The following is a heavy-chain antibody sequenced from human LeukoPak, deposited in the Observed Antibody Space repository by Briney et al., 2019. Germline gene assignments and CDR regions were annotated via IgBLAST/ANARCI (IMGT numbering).Heavy chain of an antibody. CDR3: ARDGPRSSSTLVEVPANGLDS. J-gene: IGHJ5*01. CDR1: GFTFSSYW. V-gene: IGHV3-74*01. CDR2: ITSDGSNI. Sequence: GGSLRLSCAASGFTFSSYWMHWVRQVPGKGLVWVSRITSDGSNISHADSVKGRFTISRDNAKNTLYLQMNSLRAEDTAVYYCARDGPRSSSTLVEVPANGLDSWGQGTLVTVSS. D-gene: IGHD2-15*01.